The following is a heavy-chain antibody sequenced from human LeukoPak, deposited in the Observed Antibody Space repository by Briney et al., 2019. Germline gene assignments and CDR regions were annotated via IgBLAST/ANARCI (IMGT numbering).Heavy chain of an antibody. V-gene: IGHV3-53*01. CDR2: IYSRGGT. J-gene: IGHJ4*02. CDR3: ARDPPGIAASGTYY. CDR1: GFTFSSYA. Sequence: QPGGSLRLSCAASGFTFSSYAMSWVRQAPGKGLEWVSLIYSRGGTSYADSVKGRFTISRDSSKNTLFLQMNSLRVEDTAVYYCARDPPGIAASGTYYWGQGTLVTVSS. D-gene: IGHD6-13*01.